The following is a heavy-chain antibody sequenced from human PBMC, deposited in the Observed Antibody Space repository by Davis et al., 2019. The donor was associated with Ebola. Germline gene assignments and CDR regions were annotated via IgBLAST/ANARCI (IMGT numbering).Heavy chain of an antibody. CDR1: GGSFSGYY. CDR3: ARQLRYFLRFDP. D-gene: IGHD3-9*01. J-gene: IGHJ5*02. Sequence: SETLSLTCAVYGGSFSGYYWSWIRQPPGKGLEWIGEINHSGSTNYNPSLKSRVTISVDTSKNQFSLKLSSVTAADTAVYYCARQLRYFLRFDPWGQGTLVTVSS. CDR2: INHSGST. V-gene: IGHV4-34*01.